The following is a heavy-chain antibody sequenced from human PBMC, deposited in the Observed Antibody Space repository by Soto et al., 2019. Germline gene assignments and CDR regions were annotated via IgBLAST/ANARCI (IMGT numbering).Heavy chain of an antibody. V-gene: IGHV1-69*12. Sequence: QVQLVQSGAEVKKPGSSVKVSCKASGGTFSSYAISWVRQAPGQGLEWMGGIIPIFGTANYAQKFQGRVTIPADESTSTAYMELSSLRSEDTAVYYCARDRTTVTTPRLYYYGGMDVWGQGTTVTVSS. CDR1: GGTFSSYA. CDR3: ARDRTTVTTPRLYYYGGMDV. D-gene: IGHD4-17*01. J-gene: IGHJ6*02. CDR2: IIPIFGTA.